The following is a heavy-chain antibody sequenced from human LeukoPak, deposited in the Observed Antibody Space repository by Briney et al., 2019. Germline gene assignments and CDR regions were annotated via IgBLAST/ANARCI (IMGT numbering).Heavy chain of an antibody. CDR1: GFTFSSYW. J-gene: IGHJ4*02. Sequence: GGSLRLSCAASGFTFSSYWMSWVRQAPGKGLEWVANIKKDGSEKYYVDSVKGRFTISRDNAKTSLYLQMNSLRAEDTAVYYCARGYGDYVVAFDYWGQGTLVTVSS. CDR3: ARGYGDYVVAFDY. D-gene: IGHD4-17*01. V-gene: IGHV3-7*04. CDR2: IKKDGSEK.